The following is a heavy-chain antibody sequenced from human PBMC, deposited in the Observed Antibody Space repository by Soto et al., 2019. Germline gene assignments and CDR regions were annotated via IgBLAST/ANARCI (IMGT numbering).Heavy chain of an antibody. V-gene: IGHV3-30-3*01. CDR1: GFTFSSYA. CDR3: ASQMEIVVVATNDY. J-gene: IGHJ4*02. D-gene: IGHD2-15*01. CDR2: ISYDGSNK. Sequence: QVQLVESGGGVVQPGRSLRLSCAASGFTFSSYAMHWVRQAPGKGLEWVAVISYDGSNKYYADSVKGRFTISRDNSKNTLYLQMNSLRAEDTAVYYCASQMEIVVVATNDYWGQGTLVTVSS.